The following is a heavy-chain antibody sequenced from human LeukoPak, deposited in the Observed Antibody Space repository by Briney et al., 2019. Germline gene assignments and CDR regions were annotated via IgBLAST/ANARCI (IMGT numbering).Heavy chain of an antibody. Sequence: ASVKVSCKASGYTFTSYDINWVRQAPGQGLEWMGWMNPNSGNTDYAPKFQGRVTMTRNTSITTAYMELSSLRSEDTAVYYCARVHYYGSGSIFGVPWGDYYYGMDVWGKGTTVTVSS. CDR3: ARVHYYGSGSIFGVPWGDYYYGMDV. J-gene: IGHJ6*04. CDR1: GYTFTSYD. V-gene: IGHV1-8*01. CDR2: MNPNSGNT. D-gene: IGHD3-10*01.